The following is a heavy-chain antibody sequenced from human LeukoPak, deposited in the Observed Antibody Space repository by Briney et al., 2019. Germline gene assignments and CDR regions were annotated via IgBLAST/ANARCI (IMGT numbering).Heavy chain of an antibody. CDR2: INHSRST. D-gene: IGHD3-3*01. V-gene: IGHV4-34*01. CDR3: ARAESIFGVVITWFDP. CDR1: GGSFSGYY. Sequence: PSETLSLTCAVYGGSFSGYYWSWIRQPPGKGLEWIGEINHSRSTNYNPSLKSRVTISVDTSKNQFSLKLSSVTAADTAVYYCARAESIFGVVITWFDPWGQGTLVTVSS. J-gene: IGHJ5*02.